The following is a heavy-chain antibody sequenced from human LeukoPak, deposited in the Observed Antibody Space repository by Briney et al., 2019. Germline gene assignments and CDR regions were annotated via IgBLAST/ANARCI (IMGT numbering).Heavy chain of an antibody. CDR1: GFTFSSYG. CDR2: ISYDGSNK. V-gene: IGHV3-30*18. Sequence: GGSLRLSCAASGFTFSSYGMHWVRQAPGKGLEWVAVISYDGSNKYYADSVKGRFTISRDNSKNTLYLQMNSLRAEDTAVYYCAKRPQATRYFDLWGRGTLVTVSS. CDR3: AKRPQATRYFDL. J-gene: IGHJ2*01.